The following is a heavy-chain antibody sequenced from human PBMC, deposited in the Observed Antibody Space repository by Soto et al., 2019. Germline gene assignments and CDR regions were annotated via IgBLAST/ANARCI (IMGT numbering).Heavy chain of an antibody. CDR2: INPSGGST. J-gene: IGHJ4*02. Sequence: ASVKVSCKASGYTFTSYYMHWVRQAPGQGLEWMGIINPSGGSTSYAQKFQGRVTMTRDTSTSTVYMELSSLRSEDTAVYYCARGGYCGGDCYPSTFDYWGQGILVTVSS. CDR3: ARGGYCGGDCYPSTFDY. D-gene: IGHD2-21*02. CDR1: GYTFTSYY. V-gene: IGHV1-46*01.